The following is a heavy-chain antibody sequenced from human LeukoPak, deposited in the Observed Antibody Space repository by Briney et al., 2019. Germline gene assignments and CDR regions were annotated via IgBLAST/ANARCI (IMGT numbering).Heavy chain of an antibody. CDR2: INPNSGGT. V-gene: IGHV1-2*02. Sequence: ASVKVSCTASGYTFTGYYMHWVRQAPGQGLEWMGWINPNSGGTNYAQKFQGRVTMTRDTSISTAYMELSRLRSDDTAVYYCASSGEGYYYYYMDVWGKGTTVTVSS. J-gene: IGHJ6*03. CDR1: GYTFTGYY. D-gene: IGHD3-10*01. CDR3: ASSGEGYYYYYMDV.